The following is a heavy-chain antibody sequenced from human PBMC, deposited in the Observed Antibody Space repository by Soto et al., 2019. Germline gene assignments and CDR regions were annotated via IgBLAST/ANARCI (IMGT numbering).Heavy chain of an antibody. CDR3: ARLGRDFDAVDI. D-gene: IGHD2-21*01. CDR1: GGSISSSSYY. J-gene: IGHJ3*02. V-gene: IGHV4-39*01. Sequence: QLQLQESGPGLVKPSETLSLTCTVSGGSISSSSYYWGWIRQPPGKGLEWIGSIHYSGSTYYNPSLKSRVTISVDTSKNKFSLKLNSVIAADMAVYYCARLGRDFDAVDIWGRGTMVTVSS. CDR2: IHYSGST.